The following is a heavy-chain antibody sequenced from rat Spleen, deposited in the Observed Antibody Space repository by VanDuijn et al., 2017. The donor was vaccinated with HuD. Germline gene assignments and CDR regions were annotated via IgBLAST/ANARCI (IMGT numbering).Heavy chain of an antibody. CDR1: GFTFSDYN. CDR2: IIYDGSRT. CDR3: TTDRDYYSSYIPRFAY. V-gene: IGHV5S10*01. J-gene: IGHJ3*01. D-gene: IGHD1-2*01. Sequence: EVQLVESGGGLVQPGRSLKLSCAASGFTFSDYNMAWVRQAPNKGLEWVATIIYDGSRTSYRDSVKGRFTISRDNARSTQYLQMDSLRPEDTATYYCTTDRDYYSSYIPRFAYWGQGTLVTVSS.